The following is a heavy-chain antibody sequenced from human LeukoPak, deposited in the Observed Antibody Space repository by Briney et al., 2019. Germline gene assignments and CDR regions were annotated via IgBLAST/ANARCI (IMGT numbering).Heavy chain of an antibody. CDR2: ITADSGTT. Sequence: GGSLRLSCAVSGFTFSTKSMNWVRQAPGKGLEWVSYITADSGTTYYADSAKGRFTISRDNAKNSLYLQMNSLRDEDTAVYYCTRQYYYDINVYYDYWGQGTLVTVSS. CDR3: TRQYYYDINVYYDY. V-gene: IGHV3-48*02. J-gene: IGHJ4*02. CDR1: GFTFSTKS. D-gene: IGHD3-22*01.